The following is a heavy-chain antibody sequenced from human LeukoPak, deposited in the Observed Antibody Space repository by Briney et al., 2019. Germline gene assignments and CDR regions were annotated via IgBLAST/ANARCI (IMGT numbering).Heavy chain of an antibody. D-gene: IGHD3-22*01. CDR3: ARDQLLHRNWFDA. CDR1: GFTFSSYE. J-gene: IGHJ5*02. CDR2: ISSGSTI. V-gene: IGHV3-48*03. Sequence: GGSLRLSCAASGFTFSSYEMNWVRQAPGKGLEWVSYISSGSTIYYADSVKGRFTISRDNSKNSLYLQMNSLRVEDTALYYCARDQLLHRNWFDAWGQGTLVTVSS.